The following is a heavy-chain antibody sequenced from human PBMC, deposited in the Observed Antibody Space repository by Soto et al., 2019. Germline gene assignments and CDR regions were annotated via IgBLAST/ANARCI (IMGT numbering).Heavy chain of an antibody. CDR3: ARDARPFYGDYKFFDY. D-gene: IGHD4-17*01. V-gene: IGHV3-48*02. J-gene: IGHJ4*02. CDR1: GFKFSSYS. Sequence: GGSLKLCCAASGFKFSSYSMNWVRQAPGKGLEWVSYISSSSSTIYYADSVKGRFTISRDNAKNSLYLQMNSLRDEDTAVYYCARDARPFYGDYKFFDYWGQGTLVTVSS. CDR2: ISSSSSTI.